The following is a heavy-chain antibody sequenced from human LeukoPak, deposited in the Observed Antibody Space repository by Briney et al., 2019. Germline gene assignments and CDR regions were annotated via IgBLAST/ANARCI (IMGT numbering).Heavy chain of an antibody. D-gene: IGHD3-10*01. J-gene: IGHJ4*02. CDR1: GFTFSDYY. Sequence: GGSLRLSCAASGFTFSDYYMSWIRQAPGKGLEWVSYISSSGSTIYYADSVKGRFTISRDNAKNSLYLQMNSLGAEDTAVYYCARESFGELFTFFDYWGQGTLVTVSS. V-gene: IGHV3-11*01. CDR3: ARESFGELFTFFDY. CDR2: ISSSGSTI.